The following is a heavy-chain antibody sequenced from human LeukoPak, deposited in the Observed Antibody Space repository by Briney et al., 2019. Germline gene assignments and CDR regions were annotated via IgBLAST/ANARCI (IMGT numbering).Heavy chain of an antibody. CDR2: IYTSGST. D-gene: IGHD2-2*01. Sequence: SETLSLTCTVSGGSISSYYWSWIRQPAGKGLEWIGRIYTSGSTNHNPSLKSRVTMSVDTSKNQFSLKLSSVTAADTAVYYCARLTSNDALDYYYYMDVWGKGTTVTVSS. CDR1: GGSISSYY. V-gene: IGHV4-4*07. J-gene: IGHJ6*03. CDR3: ARLTSNDALDYYYYMDV.